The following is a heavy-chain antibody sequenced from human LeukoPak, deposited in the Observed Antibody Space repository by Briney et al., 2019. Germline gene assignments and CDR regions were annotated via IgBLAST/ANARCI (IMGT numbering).Heavy chain of an antibody. CDR3: AKDFQGRWTIDY. J-gene: IGHJ4*02. V-gene: IGHV3-7*01. CDR1: GFTFSSYW. CDR2: IKQDGSEK. Sequence: GGSLRLSCAASGFTFSSYWMSWVRQAPGKGLEWVANIKQDGSEKYYVDSVKGRFTISRDNSKNTLYLQMNSLRPEDTAVYYCAKDFQGRWTIDYWGQGTLVTVSP. D-gene: IGHD3/OR15-3a*01.